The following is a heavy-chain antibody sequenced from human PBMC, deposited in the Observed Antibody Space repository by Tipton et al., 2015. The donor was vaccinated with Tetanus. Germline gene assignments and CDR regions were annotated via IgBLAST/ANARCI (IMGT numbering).Heavy chain of an antibody. V-gene: IGHV4-61*01. CDR3: ARDRITGPTGRYYAMDV. CDR2: VSYSGST. J-gene: IGHJ6*01. CDR1: GGSVRSGSYY. D-gene: IGHD1-7*01. Sequence: LRLSCTVSGGSVRSGSYYWNWIRQPPGKGLEWIGYVSYSGSTNSNYSLKSRITISQDTSKNQFSLRLTSATAADTAVYYCARDRITGPTGRYYAMDVWGQGTTVTVSS.